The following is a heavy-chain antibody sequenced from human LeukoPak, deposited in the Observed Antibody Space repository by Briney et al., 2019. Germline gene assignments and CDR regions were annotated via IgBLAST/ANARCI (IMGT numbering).Heavy chain of an antibody. V-gene: IGHV1-8*01. J-gene: IGHJ4*02. CDR2: MNPNSGNT. CDR3: ARGRLGSGYLAY. Sequence: ASVKVSCKASGYTFTSYDINWVRQATGQGLEWMGWMNPNSGNTGYAQKFQGRVTMTRNTSISTAYMELSSLRSEDTAVYHCARGRLGSGYLAYWGQGTLVTVSS. D-gene: IGHD3-22*01. CDR1: GYTFTSYD.